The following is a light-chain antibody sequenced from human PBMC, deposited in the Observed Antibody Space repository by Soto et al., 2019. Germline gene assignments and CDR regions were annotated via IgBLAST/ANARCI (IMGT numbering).Light chain of an antibody. CDR3: HQRQSWPRT. CDR1: QSVSSD. J-gene: IGKJ1*01. CDR2: GAS. Sequence: EIVMTQSPATLSVSPGERVTLSCRASQSVSSDLAWYQQKPGQAPSLLIYGASTRATGIPARFSGSGSGTDFTLTISRLEPEDFAIYYCHQRQSWPRTFGQGTKVDIK. V-gene: IGKV3-15*01.